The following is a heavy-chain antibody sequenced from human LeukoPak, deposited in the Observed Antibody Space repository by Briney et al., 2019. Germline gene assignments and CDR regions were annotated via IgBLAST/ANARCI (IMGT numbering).Heavy chain of an antibody. CDR1: GGSISSSSYY. CDR2: MYSSGST. CDR3: ARHPSVTNFLFDF. Sequence: SETLSLTCTVSGGSISSSSYYWGWIRQPPGKGLEWIGSMYSSGSTYYNPSLKSRVTISVDTSKNQFPLKVSSVTAADTAVYYCARHPSVTNFLFDFWGQGTLVTVSS. J-gene: IGHJ4*02. D-gene: IGHD4-17*01. V-gene: IGHV4-39*01.